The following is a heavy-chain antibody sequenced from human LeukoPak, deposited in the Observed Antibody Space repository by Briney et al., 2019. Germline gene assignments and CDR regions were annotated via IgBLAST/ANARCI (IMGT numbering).Heavy chain of an antibody. V-gene: IGHV3-21*01. CDR2: ISSSSSYI. J-gene: IGHJ4*02. D-gene: IGHD1-26*01. CDR3: ASLTDIEAGAVRY. CDR1: GFTFSSYS. Sequence: GGSLRLSCAASGFTFSSYSMNWVRQAPGKGLEWVSSISSSSSYIYYADSVKGRFTISRDNAKNSLYLQMNSLRAEDTAVYYCASLTDIEAGAVRYWGQGTLVTVSS.